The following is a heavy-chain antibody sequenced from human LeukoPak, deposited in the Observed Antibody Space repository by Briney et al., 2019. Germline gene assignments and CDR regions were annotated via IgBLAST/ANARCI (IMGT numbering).Heavy chain of an antibody. CDR1: GFTISSYA. Sequence: GGSLRLSCAASGFTISSYAMNWVRQAPGKGLEWVSAISGSGGSTYYADSVKGRFTISRDNSKNTLYVQMNSLRAEDTAVYYCAKPEYGDPNYCYGLDVWGQGTTVTVSS. V-gene: IGHV3-23*01. CDR2: ISGSGGST. CDR3: AKPEYGDPNYCYGLDV. J-gene: IGHJ6*02. D-gene: IGHD4-17*01.